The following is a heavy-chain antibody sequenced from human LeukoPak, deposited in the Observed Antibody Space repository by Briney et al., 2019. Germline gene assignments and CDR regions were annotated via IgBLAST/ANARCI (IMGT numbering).Heavy chain of an antibody. J-gene: IGHJ4*02. Sequence: GGSLRLSRAASGFTFSDYNMRWIRQAPGEGLEWVSSISRSGSTKYYADSVKGRFTISRDNAKNSLFLQMNSLRAEDTAVYYCARDGITTVRGVTVFDYWGQGTLVTVSS. CDR2: ISRSGSTK. V-gene: IGHV3-11*04. CDR3: ARDGITTVRGVTVFDY. CDR1: GFTFSDYN. D-gene: IGHD3-10*01.